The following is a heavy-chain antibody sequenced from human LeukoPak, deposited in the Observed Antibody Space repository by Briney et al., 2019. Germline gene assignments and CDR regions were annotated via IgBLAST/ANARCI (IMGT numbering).Heavy chain of an antibody. J-gene: IGHJ4*02. CDR1: GLTFSDYA. CDR3: ARGIAARPLDC. CDR2: IYYSGST. V-gene: IGHV4-59*01. Sequence: GSLRLSCAVSGLTFSDYAMSWIRQPPGKGLEWIGYIYYSGSTNYNPSLKSRVTISVDTSKNQFSLKLSSVTAADTAVYYCARGIAARPLDCWGQGTLVTVSS. D-gene: IGHD6-6*01.